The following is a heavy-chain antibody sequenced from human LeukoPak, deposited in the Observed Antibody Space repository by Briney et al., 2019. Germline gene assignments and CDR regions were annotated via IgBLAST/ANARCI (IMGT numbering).Heavy chain of an antibody. Sequence: GGSLRLSCAASGFTFSNYAMTWVRQAPGKGLEWVSGISGSGSSTYCADSVKGRFTLSRDYPKNTLYLQMNSLRAEDTAVYYCVSFYETYWGQGTLVTVSS. CDR3: VSFYETY. CDR2: ISGSGSST. J-gene: IGHJ4*02. V-gene: IGHV3-23*01. CDR1: GFTFSNYA. D-gene: IGHD2/OR15-2a*01.